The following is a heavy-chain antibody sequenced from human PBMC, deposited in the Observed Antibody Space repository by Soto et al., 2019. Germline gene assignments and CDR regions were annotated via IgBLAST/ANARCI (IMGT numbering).Heavy chain of an antibody. D-gene: IGHD3-10*01. CDR2: IIPIFGTA. Sequence: QVQLVQSGAEVKKPGSSVKVSCKASGGTFSSYAISWVRQAPGQGLEWMGGIIPIFGTANYAQKFQGRVTITADESTSTVYMELSSLRSEDTAVYYCARDKVYYGSGSPRYYGMDVWGQGTTVTVSS. J-gene: IGHJ6*02. V-gene: IGHV1-69*01. CDR3: ARDKVYYGSGSPRYYGMDV. CDR1: GGTFSSYA.